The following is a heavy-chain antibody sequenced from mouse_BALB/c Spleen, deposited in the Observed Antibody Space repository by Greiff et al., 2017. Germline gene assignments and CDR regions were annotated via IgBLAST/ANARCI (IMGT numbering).Heavy chain of an antibody. V-gene: IGHV1S135*01. D-gene: IGHD2-4*01. Sequence: EVQLQQSGPELVKPGASVKISCKASGYSFTGYNMNWVKQSHGKSLEWIGNIDPYYGGTSYNQKFKGKATLTVDKSSSTAYMQLNSLTSEDTAVYYCAKSGSTVKTRRGSESSFDYWGQGTSVTVSA. CDR2: IDPYYGGT. CDR3: AKSGSTVKTRRGSESSFDY. J-gene: IGHJ4*01. CDR1: GYSFTGYN.